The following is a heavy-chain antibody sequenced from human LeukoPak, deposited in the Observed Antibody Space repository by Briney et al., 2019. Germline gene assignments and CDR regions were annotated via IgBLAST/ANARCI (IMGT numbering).Heavy chain of an antibody. CDR2: IIPILGIA. CDR1: RGTFSSYT. CDR3: AINGRRITIFGVVILDS. D-gene: IGHD3-3*01. V-gene: IGHV1-69*02. J-gene: IGHJ5*01. Sequence: GASVKVSSTASRGTFSSYTISWVRQAPGQGLEWMGRIIPILGIANYAQKFQGRVTITADKSTSTAYMELSSLRSEDTAVYYCAINGRRITIFGVVILDSWGQGTLVTVSS.